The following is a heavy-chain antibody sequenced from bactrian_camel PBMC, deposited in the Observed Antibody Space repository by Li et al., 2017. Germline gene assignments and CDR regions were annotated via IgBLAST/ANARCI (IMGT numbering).Heavy chain of an antibody. D-gene: IGHD2*01. J-gene: IGHJ4*01. V-gene: IGHV3S9*01. CDR3: AADMDPDHLAAVPCSDEYPYNY. Sequence: HVQLVESGGGSVQAGGSLTLSCAAPGSAFSSFCRAWFRQVPGKEREGVASLASDGSSIYANSLKGRFSISRDKSKNTLYLQMNNLKPEDTAMYYCAADMDPDHLAAVPCSDEYPYNYYGQGTQVTVS. CDR2: LASDGSS. CDR1: GSAFSSFC.